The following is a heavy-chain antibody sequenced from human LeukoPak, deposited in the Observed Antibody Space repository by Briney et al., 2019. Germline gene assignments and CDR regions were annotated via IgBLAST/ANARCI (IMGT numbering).Heavy chain of an antibody. V-gene: IGHV1-18*04. J-gene: IGHJ6*04. Sequence: GASVKVSCKASGYTFTSYGISWVRQAPGQGLEWMGWISAYNGNTNYAQKLQGRVTMTTDTSTSTDYMELRSLRSDDTAVDYCAREVRYYDILTGYLGGGYYYYGMDVWGKGTTVTVSS. D-gene: IGHD3-9*01. CDR3: AREVRYYDILTGYLGGGYYYYGMDV. CDR2: ISAYNGNT. CDR1: GYTFTSYG.